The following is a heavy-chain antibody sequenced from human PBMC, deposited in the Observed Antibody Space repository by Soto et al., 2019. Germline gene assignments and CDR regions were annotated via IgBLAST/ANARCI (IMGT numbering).Heavy chain of an antibody. CDR2: ISGGGDTT. Sequence: EVQLLESGGGLVQPGGSLRLSCAASGFTFNNYAMTWVRQAPGKGLEWVSAISGGGDTTSYADSVKGRFTVSRDGSNNTLYLQMTSLRAEDTALYYCAKGRGDSGSLTPRVDFWGQGTLVTVSS. CDR1: GFTFNNYA. CDR3: AKGRGDSGSLTPRVDF. J-gene: IGHJ4*02. V-gene: IGHV3-23*01. D-gene: IGHD3-10*01.